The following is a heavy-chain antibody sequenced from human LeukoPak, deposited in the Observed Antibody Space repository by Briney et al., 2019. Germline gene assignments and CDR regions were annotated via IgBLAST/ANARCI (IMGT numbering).Heavy chain of an antibody. Sequence: GASVKVSCKASGYTFTGYYMHWVRQAPGQGLEWMGWINPNSGGTNYAQKFQGRVTMTRDTSISTAYMELSGLRSDDTAVYYCARGAVPAAIRAFDIWGQGTMVTVSS. D-gene: IGHD2-2*01. CDR2: INPNSGGT. CDR3: ARGAVPAAIRAFDI. V-gene: IGHV1-2*02. J-gene: IGHJ3*02. CDR1: GYTFTGYY.